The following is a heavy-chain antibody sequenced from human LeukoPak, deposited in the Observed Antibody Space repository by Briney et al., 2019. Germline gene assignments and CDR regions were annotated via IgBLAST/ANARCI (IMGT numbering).Heavy chain of an antibody. J-gene: IGHJ4*02. V-gene: IGHV4-34*01. CDR1: GGSFSGYY. Sequence: SETLSLTCAVYGGSFSGYYWSWIRQPPGKGLEWIGEINHSGSTNYDPSLKSRVTISVDTSKNQFSLKLSSVTAADTAVYYCARDFEEVYGSGSYYNGGGYFDYWGQGTLVTVSS. CDR3: ARDFEEVYGSGSYYNGGGYFDY. CDR2: INHSGST. D-gene: IGHD3-10*01.